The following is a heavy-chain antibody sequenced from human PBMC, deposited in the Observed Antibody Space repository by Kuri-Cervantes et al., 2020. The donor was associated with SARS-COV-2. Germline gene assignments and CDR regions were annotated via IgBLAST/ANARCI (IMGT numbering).Heavy chain of an antibody. Sequence: ASVKVSCKASGYTFTGYYMHWVRQAPGQGLEWMGWINPNSGGTNYAQKFQGRITMSRDTSTSTASMELSRLTSDDTAIYYCARVDWATPRGPFDMWGQGTLVNVSS. CDR2: INPNSGGT. D-gene: IGHD3/OR15-3a*01. CDR1: GYTFTGYY. V-gene: IGHV1-2*02. J-gene: IGHJ3*02. CDR3: ARVDWATPRGPFDM.